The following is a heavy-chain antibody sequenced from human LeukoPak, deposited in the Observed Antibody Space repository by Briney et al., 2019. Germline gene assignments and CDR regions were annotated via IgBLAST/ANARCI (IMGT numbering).Heavy chain of an antibody. Sequence: GGSLRLSCAASGFNFSNYGMNWVRQAPGKGLEWVSGITGNGATTYYADSVKGRFTISRDNSRNTVYLQMNSLRAEDTAVYYCANDLGWIQLNLGRGQGTLVTVSS. CDR1: GFNFSNYG. D-gene: IGHD5-18*01. J-gene: IGHJ4*02. V-gene: IGHV3-23*01. CDR3: ANDLGWIQLNLG. CDR2: ITGNGATT.